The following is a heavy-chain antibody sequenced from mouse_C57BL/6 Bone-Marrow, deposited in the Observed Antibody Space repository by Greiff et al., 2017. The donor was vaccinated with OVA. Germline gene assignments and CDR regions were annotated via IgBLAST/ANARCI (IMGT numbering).Heavy chain of an antibody. CDR2: INPNNGGT. V-gene: IGHV1-26*01. J-gene: IGHJ2*01. CDR3: ARWVYYFDY. CDR1: GYTFTDYY. Sequence: VQLQQSGPELVKPGASVKISCKASGYTFTDYYMNWVKQSHGKSLEWIGDINPNNGGTSYNQKFKGKATLTVDKPSSTAYMELRSLTSEDSAVYYCARWVYYFDYWGQGTTLTVSS.